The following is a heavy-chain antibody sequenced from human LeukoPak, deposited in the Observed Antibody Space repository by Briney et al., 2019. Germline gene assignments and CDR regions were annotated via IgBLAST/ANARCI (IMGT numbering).Heavy chain of an antibody. CDR3: AREKGDYRGFVDY. CDR2: IYHSGST. CDR1: GYSISSGYY. J-gene: IGHJ4*02. Sequence: PSETLSLTCTVSGYSISSGYYWGWIRQPPGKGLEWIGSIYHSGSTYYNPSLKSRVTISVDTSKNQFSLKLSSVTAADTAVYYCAREKGDYRGFVDYWGQGTLVTVSS. V-gene: IGHV4-38-2*02. D-gene: IGHD4-11*01.